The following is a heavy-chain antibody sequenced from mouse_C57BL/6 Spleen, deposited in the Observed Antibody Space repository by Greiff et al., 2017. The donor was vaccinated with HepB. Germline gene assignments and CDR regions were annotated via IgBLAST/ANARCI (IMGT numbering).Heavy chain of an antibody. CDR3: VRRNDYGAWFAY. D-gene: IGHD2-4*01. CDR1: GFSFNTYA. V-gene: IGHV10-1*01. J-gene: IGHJ3*01. CDR2: IRSKSNNYAT. Sequence: EVHLVESGGGLVQPKGSLKLSCAASGFSFNTYAMNWVRQAPGKGLEWVARIRSKSNNYATYYADSVKDRFTISRADSESMLYLQMNNLKTEDTAMYYCVRRNDYGAWFAYWGQGTLVTVSA.